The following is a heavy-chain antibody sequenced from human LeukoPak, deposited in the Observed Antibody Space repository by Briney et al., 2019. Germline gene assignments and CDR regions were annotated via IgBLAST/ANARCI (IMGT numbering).Heavy chain of an antibody. CDR1: GASISRGNDY. J-gene: IGHJ4*02. D-gene: IGHD3-22*01. CDR2: IYYSGST. CDR3: ARGPPVDYYDGSGYYYFDY. Sequence: SETLSLTCSVSGASISRGNDYWSWIRQPPGKGLEWIGYIYYSGSTNYNPSLKSRVTISVDTSKNQFSLKLSSVTAADTAVYYCARGPPVDYYDGSGYYYFDYWGQGTLVTVSS. V-gene: IGHV4-30-4*01.